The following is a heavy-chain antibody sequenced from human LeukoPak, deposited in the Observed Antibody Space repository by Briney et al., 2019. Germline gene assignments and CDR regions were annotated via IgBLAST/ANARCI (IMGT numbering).Heavy chain of an antibody. CDR3: ARTQSQSGSYRYYFGY. D-gene: IGHD1-26*01. CDR1: GASVGSAGYY. Sequence: SETLSLTCTVSGASVGSAGYYRSWIRQPPGGGLEWIGYIYYISNTNYNPSLKSRVTMSVDPSKNQFSLKLNSVTAADTAVYYCARTQSQSGSYRYYFGYWGQRTLVTVSS. J-gene: IGHJ4*02. V-gene: IGHV4-61*08. CDR2: IYYISNT.